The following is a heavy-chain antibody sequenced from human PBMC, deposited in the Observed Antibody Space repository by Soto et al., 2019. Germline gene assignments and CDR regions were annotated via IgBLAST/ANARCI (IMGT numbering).Heavy chain of an antibody. D-gene: IGHD1-1*01. V-gene: IGHV4-39*01. CDR2: IYYSGST. CDR1: GGSISSSSYY. J-gene: IGHJ5*02. Sequence: SETLSLTCTVSGGSISSSSYYWGWIRQPPGKGLEWIGSIYYSGSTYYNPSLKSRVTISVDTSKNQFSLKLSSVTAADTAVYYCARHGLYGTPVANWFDPWGQGTLVTVSS. CDR3: ARHGLYGTPVANWFDP.